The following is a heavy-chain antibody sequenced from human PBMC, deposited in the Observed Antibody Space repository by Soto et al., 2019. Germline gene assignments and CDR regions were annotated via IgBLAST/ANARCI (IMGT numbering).Heavy chain of an antibody. CDR3: ARDSGSGSRGLY. D-gene: IGHD3-10*01. V-gene: IGHV4-61*01. Sequence: QVQLQESGPGLVKPSETLSLTCTVSGGSVSSGSYFWNWIRQPPGKGLEWIAYIYFSGSTTYNSSLKSRVTISVDTSKNQFSLKLTSVTAADTAVYYCARDSGSGSRGLYWGLGTLVTVSS. CDR1: GGSVSSGSYF. CDR2: IYFSGST. J-gene: IGHJ4*02.